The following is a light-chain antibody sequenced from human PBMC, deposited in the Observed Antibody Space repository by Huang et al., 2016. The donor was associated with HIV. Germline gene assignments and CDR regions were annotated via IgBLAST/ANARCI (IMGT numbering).Light chain of an antibody. CDR3: LQDFTYPRT. Sequence: AIQLTQSPSSLSASVGDRVTITCRASQDITNDLGWYQQKPGKAPKLLISAASTLRCGVPSRFSGSRAGTDFTLTISSLQPEDFATYFCLQDFTYPRTFGQGTRVEI. J-gene: IGKJ1*01. CDR1: QDITND. V-gene: IGKV1-6*02. CDR2: AAS.